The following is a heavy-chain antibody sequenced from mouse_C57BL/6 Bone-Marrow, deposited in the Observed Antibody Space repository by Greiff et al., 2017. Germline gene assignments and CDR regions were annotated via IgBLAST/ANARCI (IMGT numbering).Heavy chain of an antibody. J-gene: IGHJ3*01. V-gene: IGHV1-42*01. Sequence: VQLQQSGPELVKPGASVKISCKASGYSFTGYYMNWVKQSPEKSLEWIGEINPSTGGTTYNQKFKAKATLTVDKSSSTAYMQLKSLTSEDSAVYYCARDYYSKGFADWGQGTLVTVSA. CDR3: ARDYYSKGFAD. CDR1: GYSFTGYY. D-gene: IGHD2-5*01. CDR2: INPSTGGT.